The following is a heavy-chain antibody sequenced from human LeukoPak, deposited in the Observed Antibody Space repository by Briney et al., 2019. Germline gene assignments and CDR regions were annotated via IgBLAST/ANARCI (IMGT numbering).Heavy chain of an antibody. CDR3: ARSGQLDY. V-gene: IGHV4-34*01. Sequence: SETLSRTCAVYGGSFSGYYWSWIRQPPGKGLEWIGEINHSGSTNYNPSLKSRVTLSVDTSKNQFSLKLSSVNAADTAVYLCARSGQLDYWGRGTRVTVSS. D-gene: IGHD1-1*01. CDR2: INHSGST. J-gene: IGHJ4*02. CDR1: GGSFSGYY.